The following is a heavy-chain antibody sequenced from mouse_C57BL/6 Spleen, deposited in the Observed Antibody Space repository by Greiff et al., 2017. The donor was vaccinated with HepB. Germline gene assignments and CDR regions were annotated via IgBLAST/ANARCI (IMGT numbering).Heavy chain of an antibody. V-gene: IGHV5-4*01. Sequence: EVKLVESGGGLVKPGGSLKLSCAASGFTFSSYAMSWVRQTPEKRLEWVATISDGGSYTYYPDNVKGRFTISRDNAKNNLYLQMSHLKSEDTAMYYCARDRKGTTGAWFAYWGQGTLVTVSA. D-gene: IGHD1-1*01. CDR2: ISDGGSYT. J-gene: IGHJ3*01. CDR3: ARDRKGTTGAWFAY. CDR1: GFTFSSYA.